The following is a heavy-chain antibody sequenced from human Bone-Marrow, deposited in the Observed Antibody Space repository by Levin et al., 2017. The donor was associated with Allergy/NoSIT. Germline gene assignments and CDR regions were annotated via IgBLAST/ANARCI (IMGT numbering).Heavy chain of an antibody. V-gene: IGHV4-38-2*02. D-gene: IGHD4-17*01. Sequence: SETLSLTCTVSGYSISSGYYWGWIRQPPGKGLEWIGSIYHSGSTYYNPSLKSRVTISVDTSKNQFSLKLSSVTAADTAVYYCARRAGPTVTHGVHWFDPWGQGTLVTVSS. CDR1: GYSISSGYY. CDR3: ARRAGPTVTHGVHWFDP. CDR2: IYHSGST. J-gene: IGHJ5*02.